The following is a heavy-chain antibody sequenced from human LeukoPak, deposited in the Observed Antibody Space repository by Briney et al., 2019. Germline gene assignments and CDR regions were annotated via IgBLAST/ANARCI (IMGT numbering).Heavy chain of an antibody. D-gene: IGHD6-13*01. Sequence: PSETLSLTCTVSGGSIGSNNYYWGWIRQPPGKGLEWIGSIYHSGSTYYNPSLKSRVTISVDTSKNQFSLKLSSVTAADTAVYYCARTTEAHSWRTRYYDYYMDVWGKGTTVTVSS. V-gene: IGHV4-39*07. CDR3: ARTTEAHSWRTRYYDYYMDV. CDR1: GGSIGSNNYY. CDR2: IYHSGST. J-gene: IGHJ6*03.